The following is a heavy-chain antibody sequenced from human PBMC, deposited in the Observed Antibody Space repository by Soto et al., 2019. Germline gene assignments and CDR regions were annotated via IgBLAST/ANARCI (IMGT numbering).Heavy chain of an antibody. CDR3: AKALLENWSPAATGVLDY. D-gene: IGHD3-10*01. CDR2: ISGGGAAP. J-gene: IGHJ4*02. Sequence: ACKASGGTFSNYAMSWVRQAPGKGLEWVSAISGGGAAPYYVDSVKGRFTISRDNIKITLYLQMNNLRAEDTGVYYCAKALLENWSPAATGVLDYWGQGILVTVS. CDR1: GGTFSNYA. V-gene: IGHV3-23*01.